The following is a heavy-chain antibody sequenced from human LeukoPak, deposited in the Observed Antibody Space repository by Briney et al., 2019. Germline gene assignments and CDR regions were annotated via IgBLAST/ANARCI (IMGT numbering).Heavy chain of an antibody. J-gene: IGHJ4*02. CDR1: GLTFSGSA. CDR2: IRSKANNYAT. CDR3: SSRDY. Sequence: GGSLRLSCAASGLTFSGSAMHWVRQAFGKGLEWVGRIRSKANNYATGYAASVKGRFTISRDDLKNMAYLQMNSLKTEDTAVYYCSSRDYWGQGILVTVSS. V-gene: IGHV3-73*01.